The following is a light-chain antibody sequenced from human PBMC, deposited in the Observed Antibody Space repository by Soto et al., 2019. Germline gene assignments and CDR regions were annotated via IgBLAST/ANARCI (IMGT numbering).Light chain of an antibody. Sequence: QSVLTQPASVSGSPGQSITISCTGTSSDVGGYNYVSWYQQHPGKAPKLMIYVVSNRPSGVSNRFSGSKSGNTASLTISGLQAEDEADYYCSSYTSSSTLGFGTGTKVTVL. CDR3: SSYTSSSTLG. CDR1: SSDVGGYNY. CDR2: VVS. V-gene: IGLV2-14*01. J-gene: IGLJ1*01.